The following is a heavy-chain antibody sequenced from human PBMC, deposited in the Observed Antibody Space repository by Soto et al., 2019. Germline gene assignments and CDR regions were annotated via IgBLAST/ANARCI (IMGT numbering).Heavy chain of an antibody. J-gene: IGHJ4*01. CDR2: IIPIIEIA. CDR3: ARDLWDCSGGNCSIDF. Sequence: SVKVSCKASGGTFSSYTLSWVRQAPGQGLEWMGRIIPIIEIANYAQKFQGRVTITADKSTSTVYMELSSLRSEDTAVYYCARDLWDCSGGNCSIDFWG. V-gene: IGHV1-69*04. D-gene: IGHD2-15*01. CDR1: GGTFSSYT.